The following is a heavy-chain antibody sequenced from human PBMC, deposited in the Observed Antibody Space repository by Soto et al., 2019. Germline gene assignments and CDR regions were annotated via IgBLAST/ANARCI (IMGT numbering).Heavy chain of an antibody. J-gene: IGHJ6*02. D-gene: IGHD6-6*01. V-gene: IGHV3-43*01. CDR1: GFTFDDYT. CDR3: AKDMGYSSSFYYYYGMDV. CDR2: ISWDGGST. Sequence: GSLRLSCAASGFTFDDYTMHWVRQAPGKGLEWVSLISWDGGSTYYADSVKGRFTISRDNSKNSLYLQMNSLRTEDTALYYCAKDMGYSSSFYYYYGMDVWGQGTTVTVSS.